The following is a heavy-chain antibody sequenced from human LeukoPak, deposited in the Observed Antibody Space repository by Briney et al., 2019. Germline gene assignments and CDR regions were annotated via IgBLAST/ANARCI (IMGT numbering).Heavy chain of an antibody. CDR2: IIPIFGTA. V-gene: IGHV1-69*05. CDR1: GGTFSSYA. CDR3: ATATVGHEDAFDI. J-gene: IGHJ3*02. D-gene: IGHD4-11*01. Sequence: SVKVSCKASGGTFSSYAISWVRQAPGQGLEWMGGIIPIFGTANYAQKFQGRVTITTDESTSTAYMELSSLRSEDTAVYYCATATVGHEDAFDIWGQGTMVTVSS.